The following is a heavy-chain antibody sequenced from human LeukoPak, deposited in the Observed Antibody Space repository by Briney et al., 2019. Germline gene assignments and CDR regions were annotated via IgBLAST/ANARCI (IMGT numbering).Heavy chain of an antibody. CDR3: ARVNIASAGLYYFDY. CDR1: GFTVSSSY. J-gene: IGHJ4*02. Sequence: GGSLRLSCAASGFTVSSSYMTWVRQAPGKGLEWVSVMYSGGSTFYADSVKGRFTISRDNSKNTLSLQMNGLRAEDTAVYYCARVNIASAGLYYFDYWGQGTLATVSS. D-gene: IGHD6-13*01. V-gene: IGHV3-66*02. CDR2: MYSGGST.